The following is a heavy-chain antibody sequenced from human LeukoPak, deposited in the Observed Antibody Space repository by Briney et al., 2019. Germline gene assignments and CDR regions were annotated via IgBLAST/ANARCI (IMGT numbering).Heavy chain of an antibody. CDR3: AAPFCGGDCYSSYYYYAMDV. CDR2: IYTSGNT. V-gene: IGHV4-4*08. CDR1: GGSISAYY. D-gene: IGHD2-21*02. Sequence: SETLSLTCTVSGGSISAYYWSWVRRPPGKGLEWFGYIYTSGNTNYNPSLKSRVTISVDTSKNQFSLKLSSVTAADTAVYYCAAPFCGGDCYSSYYYYAMDVWGPGTTVTVSS. J-gene: IGHJ6*02.